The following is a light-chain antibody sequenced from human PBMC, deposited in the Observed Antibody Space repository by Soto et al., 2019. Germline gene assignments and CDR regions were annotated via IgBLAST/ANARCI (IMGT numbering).Light chain of an antibody. CDR1: SSDVGTYNL. Sequence: QSVLTQPASVSGSPGQSINISCTGTSSDVGTYNLVSWYQQHPGKVPKFLIYEGSKRPSGVSNRFSGSKSGNTASLTISGLQAEDEADYYCCSYAGSSLYVYGTGTKVTVL. V-gene: IGLV2-23*01. CDR3: CSYAGSSLYV. J-gene: IGLJ1*01. CDR2: EGS.